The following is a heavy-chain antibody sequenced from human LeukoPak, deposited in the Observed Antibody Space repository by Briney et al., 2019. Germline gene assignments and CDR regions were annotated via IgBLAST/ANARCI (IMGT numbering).Heavy chain of an antibody. CDR3: ARDAAFSAFNM. CDR2: IKRDGSEK. V-gene: IGHV3-7*01. CDR1: GFTFSSYW. D-gene: IGHD2-15*01. J-gene: IGHJ3*02. Sequence: GGSLRLSCAASGFTFSSYWMSWVLQAPGKGLEWMANIKRDGSEKYYVDSVKGRFTISRDNAKNSLYLQMNSLRDEDTAVYYCARDAAFSAFNMWGQGTMVTVSS.